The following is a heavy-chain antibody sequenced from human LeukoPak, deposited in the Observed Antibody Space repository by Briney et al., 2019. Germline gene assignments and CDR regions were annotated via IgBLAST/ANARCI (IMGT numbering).Heavy chain of an antibody. CDR2: IYYSGST. CDR1: GGSISSGDYY. CDR3: ARDPPPWVTTGLDAFDV. J-gene: IGHJ3*01. V-gene: IGHV4-30-4*01. D-gene: IGHD4-11*01. Sequence: SETLSLTCTVSGGSISSGDYYWSWLRQPPGKGLEWIVYIYYSGSTYYNPSLKSRVTISVDTSKNQFSLKLSSVTAADTAVYYCARDPPPWVTTGLDAFDVWGQGTMVTVSS.